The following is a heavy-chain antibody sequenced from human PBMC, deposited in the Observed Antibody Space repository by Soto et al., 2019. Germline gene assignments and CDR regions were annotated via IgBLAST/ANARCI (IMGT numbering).Heavy chain of an antibody. D-gene: IGHD1-26*01. V-gene: IGHV1-69*02. J-gene: IGHJ4*02. Sequence: SSVKVSCKASGGTFSSYTISWVRQAPGQGLEWMGRIIPILGIANYAQKFQGRVTITADKSTSTAYMELSSLRSEDTAVYYCAGQSPSGSYYYFDYWGQGTLVTVSS. CDR2: IIPILGIA. CDR3: AGQSPSGSYYYFDY. CDR1: GGTFSSYT.